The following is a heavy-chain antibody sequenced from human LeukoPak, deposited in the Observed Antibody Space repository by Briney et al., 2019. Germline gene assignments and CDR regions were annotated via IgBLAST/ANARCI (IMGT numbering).Heavy chain of an antibody. CDR2: INPNSGGT. V-gene: IGHV1-2*02. J-gene: IGHJ6*02. CDR3: ARENGRFLEWLKYYYYGMDV. Sequence: ASVKVSCKASRYTFTGYYMHWVRQAPGQGLEWMGWINPNSGGTNYAQKFQGRVTMTRDTSISTAYMELSRLRSDDTAVYYCARENGRFLEWLKYYYYGMDVWGQGTTVTVSS. CDR1: RYTFTGYY. D-gene: IGHD3-3*01.